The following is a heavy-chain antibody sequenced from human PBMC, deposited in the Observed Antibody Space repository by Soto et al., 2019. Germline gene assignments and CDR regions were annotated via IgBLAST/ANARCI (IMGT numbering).Heavy chain of an antibody. CDR2: ISSSSSYI. J-gene: IGHJ3*02. CDR3: ARAPGYCSGGSCYWFDI. D-gene: IGHD2-15*01. Sequence: GGSLGLSCAASGFTFSSYSMNWVRQAPGKGLEWVSSISSSSSYIYYADSVKGRFTISRDNAKNSLYLQMNSLRAEDTAVYYCARAPGYCSGGSCYWFDIWGQGTMVTVSS. V-gene: IGHV3-21*01. CDR1: GFTFSSYS.